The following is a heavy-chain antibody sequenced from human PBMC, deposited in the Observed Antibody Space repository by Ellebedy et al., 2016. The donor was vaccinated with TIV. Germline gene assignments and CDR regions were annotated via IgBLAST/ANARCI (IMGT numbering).Heavy chain of an antibody. CDR3: AKDVAVAGTVPNWFDP. CDR2: INAGSGHT. Sequence: AASVKVSCKASGFTFTSRAIHWVRQTPGQRLEWIGWINAGSGHTLYSQNFQDRVTITRDTSATTAYMELSSLRSEDTAVYFCAKDVAVAGTVPNWFDPWGQGTLVTVSS. CDR1: GFTFTSRA. V-gene: IGHV1-3*01. J-gene: IGHJ5*02. D-gene: IGHD6-19*01.